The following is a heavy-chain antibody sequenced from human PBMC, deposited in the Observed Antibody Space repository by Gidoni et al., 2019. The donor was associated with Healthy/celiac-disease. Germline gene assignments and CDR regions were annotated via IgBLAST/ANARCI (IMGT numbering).Heavy chain of an antibody. D-gene: IGHD1-7*01. CDR1: GFTFSSYS. J-gene: IGHJ4*02. V-gene: IGHV3-21*02. CDR2: ISTSSSYK. Sequence: EVQLVESGGGLVKPGGSLRLSCAASGFTFSSYSMNWVRQAPGKGLEWVSSISTSSSYKYHADSVKGRFTISRDTAKNSLSLQMNSLRAEDTAVYYCARGGIGTLGFDYWGQGTLVTVSS. CDR3: ARGGIGTLGFDY.